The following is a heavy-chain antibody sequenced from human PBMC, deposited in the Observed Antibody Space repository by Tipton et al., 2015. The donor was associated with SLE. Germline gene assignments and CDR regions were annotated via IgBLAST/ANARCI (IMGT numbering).Heavy chain of an antibody. J-gene: IGHJ4*02. Sequence: TLSLTCVVYGGSFSSYYWSWIRQPAGKGLEWIGRIYTSGSTNYNPSLKSRVTMSVDTSKNQFSLKLSSVTAADTAVYYCARDTRAAADYWGQGPLVTVSS. CDR1: GGSFSSYY. CDR3: ARDTRAAADY. V-gene: IGHV4-4*07. D-gene: IGHD6-13*01. CDR2: IYTSGST.